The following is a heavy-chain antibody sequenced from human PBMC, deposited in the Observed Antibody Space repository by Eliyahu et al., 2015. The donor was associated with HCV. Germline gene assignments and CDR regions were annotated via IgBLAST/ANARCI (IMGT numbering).Heavy chain of an antibody. CDR3: ASRPHDAFDI. CDR1: GGSINSXGYS. CDR2: IYHSGST. J-gene: IGHJ3*02. Sequence: QLQLQESGSGLVKPSQTLSLTCAVXGGSINSXGYSWSWIRQPPGKGLEWIGYIYHSGSTYYNPSLKSRVTISLDRSKNQFSLKLNSVTAADTVVYYCASRPHDAFDIWGRGTMVTVSS. V-gene: IGHV4-30-2*01.